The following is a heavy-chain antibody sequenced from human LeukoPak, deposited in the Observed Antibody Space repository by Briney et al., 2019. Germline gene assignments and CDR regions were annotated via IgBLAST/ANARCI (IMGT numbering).Heavy chain of an antibody. CDR2: INPNSGGT. V-gene: IGHV1-2*02. Sequence: ASVKVSCKASGYTFTGYYMHWVRQAPGQGLEWMGWINPNSGGTNYAQKFQGRVTMTRDTSISTAYMELSRLRSDDTAVYYCARGVLRCFDWLLPFDYWGQGTLVTVSS. D-gene: IGHD3-9*01. CDR1: GYTFTGYY. CDR3: ARGVLRCFDWLLPFDY. J-gene: IGHJ4*02.